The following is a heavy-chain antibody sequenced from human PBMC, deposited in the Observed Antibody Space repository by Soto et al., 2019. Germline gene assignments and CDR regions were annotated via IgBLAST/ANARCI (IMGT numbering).Heavy chain of an antibody. CDR2: MNPNSGNT. CDR1: GYTFTSYD. J-gene: IGHJ4*02. CDR3: ARGRGHSSGWYGDS. D-gene: IGHD6-19*01. Sequence: QVQLVQSGAEVKKPGASVKVSCKASGYTFTSYDINWVRQATGQGLEWMGWMNPNSGNTGYAQKFQGTGTMTRNTSIRTAYMELSSLGSDDTAVYYCARGRGHSSGWYGDSWGQGTLVTVSS. V-gene: IGHV1-8*01.